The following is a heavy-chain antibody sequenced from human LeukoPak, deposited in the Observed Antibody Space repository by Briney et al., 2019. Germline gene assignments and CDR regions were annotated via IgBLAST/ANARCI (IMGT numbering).Heavy chain of an antibody. J-gene: IGHJ5*02. Sequence: GGSLRLSCAASGFTLSNYDMNWVRQAPRKGLEWVSPISTSSRYIYYKDSVRGRFTISRDDAKNSLYLEMNSLRAEDTAVYYCARADCSSSTCYLRRSWFDPWGQGTLVTVSS. CDR2: ISTSSRYI. CDR1: GFTLSNYD. D-gene: IGHD2-2*01. V-gene: IGHV3-21*01. CDR3: ARADCSSSTCYLRRSWFDP.